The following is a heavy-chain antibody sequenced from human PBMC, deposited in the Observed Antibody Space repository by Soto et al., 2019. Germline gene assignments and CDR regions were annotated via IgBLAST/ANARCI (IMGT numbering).Heavy chain of an antibody. CDR3: ATHKTTTHYGMDV. J-gene: IGHJ6*02. Sequence: GESLKISCKGSGYSFTSYWIGWVRQMPGKGLEWMGIIYPGDSDTRYSPSFQGQVTISADKSISTAYLQWSSLKASDTAMYYCATHKTTTHYGMDVWGQGTTVTVSS. V-gene: IGHV5-51*01. CDR1: GYSFTSYW. D-gene: IGHD1-1*01. CDR2: IYPGDSDT.